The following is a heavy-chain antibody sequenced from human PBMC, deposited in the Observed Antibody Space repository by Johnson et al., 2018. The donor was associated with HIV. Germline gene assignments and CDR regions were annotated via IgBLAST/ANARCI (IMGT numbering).Heavy chain of an antibody. CDR2: ISYDAITK. V-gene: IGHV3-30*14. Sequence: QVQLVESGGGVVQPGRSLRLSCAASGFTFSTCAMHWVRQAPGQGLEWVAVISYDAITKYYADSVKGRFTISRDNSKNTLYLQMNSLRAEDTAVYYCARGLVGWASTVASYAFDIWGQGTMVSVSS. CDR1: GFTFSTCA. CDR3: ARGLVGWASTVASYAFDI. D-gene: IGHD2-8*02. J-gene: IGHJ3*02.